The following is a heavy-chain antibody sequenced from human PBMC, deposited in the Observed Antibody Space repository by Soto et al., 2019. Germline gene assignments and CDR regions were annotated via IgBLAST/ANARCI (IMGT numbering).Heavy chain of an antibody. CDR3: ARRVPARGPINPDIPNYYYYYYMDV. D-gene: IGHD3-10*01. CDR1: GGSISSYY. Sequence: QVQLQESGPGLVKPSETLSLTCTVSGGSISSYYWSWIRQPPGKGLEWIGYIYYSGSTNYNPSLKSRVTISVDTSKNQFSLKLSSVTAADTAVYYCARRVPARGPINPDIPNYYYYYYMDVWGKGTTVTVSS. J-gene: IGHJ6*03. CDR2: IYYSGST. V-gene: IGHV4-59*08.